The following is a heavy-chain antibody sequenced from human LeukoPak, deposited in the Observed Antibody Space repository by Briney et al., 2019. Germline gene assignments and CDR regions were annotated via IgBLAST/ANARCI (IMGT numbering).Heavy chain of an antibody. CDR2: TSGSGGST. CDR3: AKDPRRGITTLFDY. Sequence: PGGSLRLSCAASGFTFSSYAMSWVRQAPGKGLEWVSATSGSGGSTYYADSVKGRFTISRDNSKNTLYLQMNSLRAEDTAVYYCAKDPRRGITTLFDYWGQGTLVTVSS. D-gene: IGHD3-3*01. CDR1: GFTFSSYA. V-gene: IGHV3-23*01. J-gene: IGHJ4*02.